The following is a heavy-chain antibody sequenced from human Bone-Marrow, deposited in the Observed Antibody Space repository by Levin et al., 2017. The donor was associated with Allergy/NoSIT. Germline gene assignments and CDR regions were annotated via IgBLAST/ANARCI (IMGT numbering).Heavy chain of an antibody. CDR3: TRGSGSYPWAVFDH. CDR1: EFTFSRYP. Sequence: RAGGSLRLSCAASEFTFSRYPMHWVRQAPGKGLEWVAVMSHDGNFKSYADSVRGRFTISRDNSENTLYLQMNSLRLEDTGLYYCTRGSGSYPWAVFDHWGLGTLVTVSS. D-gene: IGHD3-16*01. V-gene: IGHV3-30*04. J-gene: IGHJ4*02. CDR2: MSHDGNFK.